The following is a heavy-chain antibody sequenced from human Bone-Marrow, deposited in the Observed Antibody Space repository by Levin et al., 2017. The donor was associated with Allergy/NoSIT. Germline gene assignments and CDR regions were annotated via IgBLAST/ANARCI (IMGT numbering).Heavy chain of an antibody. CDR3: ARGTPITIIQGDAPDY. CDR1: GFTFTNYW. Sequence: HAGGSLRLSCAASGFTFTNYWMHWVRQAPGKGPVWVSRISGDGSRTNYADSVKGRFTISRDNAKNMVYLQMHGLSAEDTAVYYCARGTPITIIQGDAPDYWGQGTLVTVSS. V-gene: IGHV3-74*01. J-gene: IGHJ4*02. CDR2: ISGDGSRT. D-gene: IGHD3-10*01.